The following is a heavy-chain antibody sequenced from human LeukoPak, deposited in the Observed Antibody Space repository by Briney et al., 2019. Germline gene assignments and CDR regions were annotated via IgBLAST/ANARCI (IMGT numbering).Heavy chain of an antibody. CDR1: GGSISSYY. CDR2: PYSSGST. Sequence: SETLSLTCTVSGGSISSYYWSWLRQPAGKGLEWIGRPYSSGSTNYNPSHKSRVIISVDTSKNEFSLKLSPVTADDTADYYEGRGGIAVAGTWDVWGKGTTVTISS. J-gene: IGHJ6*04. V-gene: IGHV4-4*07. CDR3: GRGGIAVAGTWDV. D-gene: IGHD6-19*01.